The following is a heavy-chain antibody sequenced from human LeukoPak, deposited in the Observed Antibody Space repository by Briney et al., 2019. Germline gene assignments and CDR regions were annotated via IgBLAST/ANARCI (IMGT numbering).Heavy chain of an antibody. Sequence: PSETLSLTCAVSGGSFSGYYWSWIRQPPGKGLEWNGEINHSGSTNYNPSLKSRVTISVDTSKNQFSLKLSSVTAADTAVYYCARGGKEMATVYFDYGGQGTLVTVSS. J-gene: IGHJ4*02. CDR1: GGSFSGYY. CDR2: INHSGST. CDR3: ARGGKEMATVYFDY. D-gene: IGHD5-24*01. V-gene: IGHV4-34*01.